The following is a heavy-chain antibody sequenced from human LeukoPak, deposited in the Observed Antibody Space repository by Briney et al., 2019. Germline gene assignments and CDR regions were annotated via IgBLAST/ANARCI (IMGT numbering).Heavy chain of an antibody. D-gene: IGHD6-13*01. Sequence: PGGSLRLSCAASGFTFSSYGMHWVRRAPGKGLEWVAVIWYDGSKKYYGDSVKGRFTSSRDNSKYTLYLQMNSLRAEDTAVYYCGRGYFTILPGPHHGMDVWGQGTTVTVSS. CDR1: GFTFSSYG. V-gene: IGHV3-33*08. CDR2: IWYDGSKK. CDR3: GRGYFTILPGPHHGMDV. J-gene: IGHJ6*02.